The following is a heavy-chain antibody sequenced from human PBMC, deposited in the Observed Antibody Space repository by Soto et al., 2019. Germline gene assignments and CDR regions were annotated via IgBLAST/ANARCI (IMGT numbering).Heavy chain of an antibody. J-gene: IGHJ4*02. CDR2: ISTHNSNT. V-gene: IGHV1-18*01. Sequence: GASVKVSCKASGYTFTTYGISWVRQAPGQGLERMGWISTHNSNTKYAEKLQGRVTMTTETSTSTAYMELRSLTSDDTSVYYCAREYCSSTCFYGPDYWGMGTLV. CDR1: GYTFTTYG. D-gene: IGHD2-2*01. CDR3: AREYCSSTCFYGPDY.